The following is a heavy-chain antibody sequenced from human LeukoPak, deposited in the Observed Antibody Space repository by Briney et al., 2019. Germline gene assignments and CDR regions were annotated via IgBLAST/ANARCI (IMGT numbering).Heavy chain of an antibody. J-gene: IGHJ3*02. CDR1: GYTFTSYD. CDR3: AKALSSGWAYDAFDI. D-gene: IGHD6-19*01. CDR2: MNPNSGNT. Sequence: ASVKVSCKASGYTFTSYDINWVRQATGQGLEWMGWMNPNSGNTGYAQKFQGRVTMTRNTSISTAYMELSSLRSEDMALYYCAKALSSGWAYDAFDIWGQGTMVTVSS. V-gene: IGHV1-8*01.